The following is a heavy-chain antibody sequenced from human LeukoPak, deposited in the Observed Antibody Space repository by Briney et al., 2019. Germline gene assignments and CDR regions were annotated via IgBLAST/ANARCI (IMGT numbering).Heavy chain of an antibody. V-gene: IGHV3-15*01. CDR2: IKTILDGGRT. D-gene: IGHD1-26*01. CDR3: ATDQWEGDF. J-gene: IGHJ4*02. Sequence: GGSLRLSCVASGFTFSNAYMSWVRQAPGKGPEWVGRIKTILDGGRTDYAAPVKGRFTISRDDSKNTLYLQMKSLETEDTAIYYCATDQWEGDFWGQGTLVTVSS. CDR1: GFTFSNAY.